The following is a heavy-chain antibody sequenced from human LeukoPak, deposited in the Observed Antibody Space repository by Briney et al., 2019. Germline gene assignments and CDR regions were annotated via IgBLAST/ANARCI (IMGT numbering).Heavy chain of an antibody. CDR2: IHYTGIT. CDR1: GGSMNNYY. V-gene: IGHV4-59*01. CDR3: VRILGGSGAAFDI. Sequence: SETLSLTCIVSGGSMNNYYWSWIRQPPGKGLEWIAYIHYTGITNYNPFLKSRVTISLDTSKNQFSLKLNSVTAADTAFYYCVRILGGSGAAFDIWGQGTMVTVSS. D-gene: IGHD1-26*01. J-gene: IGHJ3*02.